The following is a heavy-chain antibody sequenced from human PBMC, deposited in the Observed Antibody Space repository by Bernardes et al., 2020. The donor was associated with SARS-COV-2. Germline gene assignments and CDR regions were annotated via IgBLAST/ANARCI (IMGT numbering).Heavy chain of an antibody. CDR2: IYYSGST. CDR1: GYSISSGYY. D-gene: IGHD6-13*01. J-gene: IGHJ3*02. V-gene: IGHV4-38-2*01. CDR3: ARGASSGTWYAASDI. Sequence: SETLYLTCAVSGYSISSGYYWGWIRQPPEMGLEWIGSIYYSGSTYYNTSLKSRVTISVDTSKNQFSLNLSSVTAADTAVYYCARGASSGTWYAASDIWGQGTMVTVSS.